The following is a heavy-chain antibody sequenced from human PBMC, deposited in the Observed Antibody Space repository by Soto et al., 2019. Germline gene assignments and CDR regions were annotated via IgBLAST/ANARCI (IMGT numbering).Heavy chain of an antibody. V-gene: IGHV2-5*02. CDR1: GFSLTTSGVG. CDR3: AHRVLRTVFGLVTTTAIYFDV. CDR2: IYWDDDK. Sequence: QITLNESGPTPVKPRQTLTLTCTFSGFSLTTSGVGVGWIRQSPGTAPEWLALIYWDDDKRYSPSLKSRLTITKEPSKHQVVLTMADLDPADTATSYCAHRVLRTVFGLVTTTAIYFDVWGQGTPVAVSS. J-gene: IGHJ4*02. D-gene: IGHD3-3*01.